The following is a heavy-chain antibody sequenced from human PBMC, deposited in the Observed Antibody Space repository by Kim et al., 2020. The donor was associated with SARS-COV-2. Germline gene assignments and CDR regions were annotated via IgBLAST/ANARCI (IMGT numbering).Heavy chain of an antibody. V-gene: IGHV1-69*13. D-gene: IGHD6-13*01. Sequence: SVKVSCKASGGTFSSYAISWVRQAPGQGLEWMGGIIPIFGTANYAQKFQGRVTITADESTSTAYMELSSRRSEDTAVYYCARDLQAAARYYYYGMDVWGQGTTVTVSS. J-gene: IGHJ6*02. CDR2: IIPIFGTA. CDR3: ARDLQAAARYYYYGMDV. CDR1: GGTFSSYA.